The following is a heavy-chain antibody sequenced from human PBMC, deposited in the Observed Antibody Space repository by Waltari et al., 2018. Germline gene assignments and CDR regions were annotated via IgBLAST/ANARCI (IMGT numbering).Heavy chain of an antibody. CDR3: ARDREVTIFGVVNAFDI. Sequence: QVQLVQSGAEVKKPGASVKVSCKASGYTFTGYYMHWVRQAPGQGLEWMGWINPNSGGTNYAQKFQGRVTMTRDTSISTAYMELSRLRSDDTAVYYCARDREVTIFGVVNAFDIWGQGTMVTVSS. D-gene: IGHD3-3*01. J-gene: IGHJ3*02. CDR2: INPNSGGT. CDR1: GYTFTGYY. V-gene: IGHV1-2*02.